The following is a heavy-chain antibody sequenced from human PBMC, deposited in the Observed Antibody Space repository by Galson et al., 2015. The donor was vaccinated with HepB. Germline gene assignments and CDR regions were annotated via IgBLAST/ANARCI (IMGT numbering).Heavy chain of an antibody. CDR2: ITSKSEGGTA. CDR3: TTVGLLRYFDWHSPFDY. Sequence: SLRLSCAVSGFTFSDAWMSWVRQAPGKGLEWVGRITSKSEGGTADYAAPVKGRFTISRDDSKNTLNLQMNSLKSEDTAVYYCTTVGLLRYFDWHSPFDYWGQGTLVTVSS. CDR1: GFTFSDAW. D-gene: IGHD3-9*01. J-gene: IGHJ4*02. V-gene: IGHV3-15*01.